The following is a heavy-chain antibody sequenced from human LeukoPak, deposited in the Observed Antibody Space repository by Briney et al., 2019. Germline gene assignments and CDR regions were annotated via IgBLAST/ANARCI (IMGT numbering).Heavy chain of an antibody. D-gene: IGHD7-27*01. CDR1: GGSISSSSYY. Sequence: SETLSLTCTVSGGSISSSSYYWGWIRQPPVKGLEWIGSIYYSGSTYYNPSLKSRVTISADTSKNQFSLKLSSVTAADTAMYYCATRKLGNDYWGQGTLVTVSS. CDR3: ATRKLGNDY. J-gene: IGHJ4*02. V-gene: IGHV4-39*07. CDR2: IYYSGST.